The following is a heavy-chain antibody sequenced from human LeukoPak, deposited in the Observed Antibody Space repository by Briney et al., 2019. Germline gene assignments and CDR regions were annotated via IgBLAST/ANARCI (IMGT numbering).Heavy chain of an antibody. J-gene: IGHJ6*02. D-gene: IGHD1-26*01. CDR1: GYSFINYG. V-gene: IGHV1-18*01. CDR2: ISADNGNT. CDR3: GRDWSGSYSWARFYYYGMDV. Sequence: ASVKVSCKASGYSFINYGVSWVRQAPGQGPEWMGWISADNGNTNYAQKLQGRVTMTTDTSTSTAYMELRSLRSDDTAVYYCGRDWSGSYSWARFYYYGMDVWGQGTTVTVSS.